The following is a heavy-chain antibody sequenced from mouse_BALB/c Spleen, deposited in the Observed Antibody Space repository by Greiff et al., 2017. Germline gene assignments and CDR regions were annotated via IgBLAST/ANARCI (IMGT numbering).Heavy chain of an antibody. J-gene: IGHJ2*01. Sequence: EVKLMESGGGLVKPGGSLKLSCAASGFTFSDYYMYWVRQTPEKRLEWVATISDGGSYTYYPDSVKGRFTISRDNAKNNLYLQMSSLKSEDTAMYYCARGGYGNWDFDYWGQGTTLTVSS. D-gene: IGHD2-10*02. CDR3: ARGGYGNWDFDY. CDR1: GFTFSDYY. V-gene: IGHV5-4*02. CDR2: ISDGGSYT.